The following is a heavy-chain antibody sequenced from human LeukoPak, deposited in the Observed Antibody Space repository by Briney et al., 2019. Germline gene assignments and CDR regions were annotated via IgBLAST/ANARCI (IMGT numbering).Heavy chain of an antibody. CDR1: GFRFSTYG. Sequence: GGSLRLSCAASGFRFSTYGMHWVRQSPGEGLEWVAVIYYDGNQKYYGDSVKGRFTVSRDISESMLYLQMSSLRAEDTAVYFCVRGYSFGPYGMDVWGQGTTVTVSS. V-gene: IGHV3-30*02. CDR3: VRGYSFGPYGMDV. CDR2: IYYDGNQK. D-gene: IGHD2-15*01. J-gene: IGHJ6*02.